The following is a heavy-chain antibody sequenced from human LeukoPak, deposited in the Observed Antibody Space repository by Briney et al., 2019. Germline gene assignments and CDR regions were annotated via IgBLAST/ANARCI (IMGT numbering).Heavy chain of an antibody. V-gene: IGHV3-7*03. CDR2: IKQDGSEK. J-gene: IGHJ4*02. CDR1: GLTFSSHW. CDR3: ARDRLTTY. D-gene: IGHD4-11*01. Sequence: GGSLRLSCAASGLTFSSHWMSWVRQAPGKGLEWVANIKQDGSEKYYVDSVKGRFTISRDNAKNSLYLQMNSLRAEDTAIYYCARDRLTTYWGQGTLVTVSS.